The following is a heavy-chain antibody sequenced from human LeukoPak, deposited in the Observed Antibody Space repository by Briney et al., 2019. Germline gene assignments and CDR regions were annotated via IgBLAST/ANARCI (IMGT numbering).Heavy chain of an antibody. CDR1: GYTFTGYY. CDR2: INPNSGGT. CDR3: ARDPRGRYCSGGSCQRYNWFDP. J-gene: IGHJ5*02. V-gene: IGHV1-2*02. D-gene: IGHD2-15*01. Sequence: ASVKVSCKASGYTFTGYYMHGVRQAPGQGLEWMGWINPNSGGTNYAQKFQGRVTMTRDTSISTAYMELSRLRSDDTAVYYCARDPRGRYCSGGSCQRYNWFDPWGQGTLVTVSS.